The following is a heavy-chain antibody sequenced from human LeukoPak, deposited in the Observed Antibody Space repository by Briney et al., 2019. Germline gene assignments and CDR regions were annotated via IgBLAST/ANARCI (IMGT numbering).Heavy chain of an antibody. CDR2: INSDGSST. CDR1: EFTFSSYW. J-gene: IGHJ4*02. V-gene: IGHV3-74*01. Sequence: AGSLTLSCAASEFTFSSYWMHWVRQAPGKGLVWVSRINSDGSSTSYADSVKGRFTISRDNAKNTLYLQMNSLRAEDTAVYYCARGVEMATPKDYFDYWGQGTLVTVSS. D-gene: IGHD5-24*01. CDR3: ARGVEMATPKDYFDY.